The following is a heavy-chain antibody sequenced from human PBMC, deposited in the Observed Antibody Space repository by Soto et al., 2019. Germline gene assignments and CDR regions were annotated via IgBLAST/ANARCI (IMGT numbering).Heavy chain of an antibody. CDR2: INHSGTT. J-gene: IGHJ5*02. CDR1: GGSFSGYY. Sequence: QVQLQQWGAGLLKPSETLSLTCAVYGGSFSGYYLSWIRQPPGNGLEWIGEINHSGTTNYNPSLKSRVTISVDTSKNQFSLKLSSVTAAATAVYYCARVGVRDGDYGVSRFDTWGQGTLVTVSS. CDR3: ARVGVRDGDYGVSRFDT. D-gene: IGHD4-17*01. V-gene: IGHV4-34*01.